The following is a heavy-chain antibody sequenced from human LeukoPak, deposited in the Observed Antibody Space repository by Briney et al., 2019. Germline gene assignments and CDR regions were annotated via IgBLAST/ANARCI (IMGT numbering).Heavy chain of an antibody. D-gene: IGHD6-19*01. CDR3: AKDSGVDSSGWPGYYGMDV. CDR2: ISYDGSNK. V-gene: IGHV3-30*18. J-gene: IGHJ6*04. CDR1: GFTFSSYG. Sequence: GGSLRLSCAASGFTFSSYGMHWVRQAPGKGLEWVAVISYDGSNKYYADSVKGRFTISKDNPKNTLYLQMNSLRAEDTAVYYCAKDSGVDSSGWPGYYGMDVWGKGTTVTVSS.